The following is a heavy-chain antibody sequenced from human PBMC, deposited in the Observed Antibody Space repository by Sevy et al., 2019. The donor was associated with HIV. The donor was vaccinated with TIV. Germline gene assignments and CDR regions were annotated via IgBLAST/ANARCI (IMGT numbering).Heavy chain of an antibody. CDR1: GFSFDDYA. CDR3: AKDNVGYSSGWYFYFDF. D-gene: IGHD6-13*01. J-gene: IGHJ4*02. CDR2: ITWNSGSV. V-gene: IGHV3-9*01. Sequence: GGSLRLSCAASGFSFDDYAMHWVRQRPGKGLEWVSGITWNSGSVGYADSVKGRFTISRDNAKNSLYLQMSNLRPDDTALYYCAKDNVGYSSGWYFYFDFWGQGTLVTVSS.